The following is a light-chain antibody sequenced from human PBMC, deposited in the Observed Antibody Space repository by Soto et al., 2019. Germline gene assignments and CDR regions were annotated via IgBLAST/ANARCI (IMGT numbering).Light chain of an antibody. J-gene: IGKJ4*01. CDR2: SAS. V-gene: IGKV1-39*01. CDR3: QQTFSNRLS. CDR1: ESISDY. Sequence: IQLTQSPSSLSASVGDRVTIACRASESISDYLNWYQHKPGEAPKVLVYSASTLRGGVPSRFSGTGSGTEFTLTISSLPPEDVATYYCQQTFSNRLSFGGGTKVEIK.